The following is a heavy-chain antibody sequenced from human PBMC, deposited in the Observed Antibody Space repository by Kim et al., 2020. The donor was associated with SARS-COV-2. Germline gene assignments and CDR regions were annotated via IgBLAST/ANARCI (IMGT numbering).Heavy chain of an antibody. V-gene: IGHV1-3*01. J-gene: IGHJ4*02. CDR3: ARDMNPTVYDY. Sequence: KYSQKFQGSVTISRDTSANTAYMELRSLRIEDTAFYYCARDMNPTVYDYWGQGTLVTVSS. D-gene: IGHD4-4*01.